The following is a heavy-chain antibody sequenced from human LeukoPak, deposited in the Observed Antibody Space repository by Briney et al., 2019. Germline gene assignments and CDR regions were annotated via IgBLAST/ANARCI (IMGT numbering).Heavy chain of an antibody. V-gene: IGHV3-48*03. CDR2: ISTSGSTI. D-gene: IGHD2-21*01. J-gene: IGHJ4*02. CDR1: GFPFSSYE. Sequence: GGSLRLSCVASGFPFSSYEMTWVRQAPGKGLEWVSYISTSGSTINYADSVKGRFTISRDNAKNSLYLQMDSLRAEDTAVYYCAKDFLIDPLWGQGTLVTVSS. CDR3: AKDFLIDPL.